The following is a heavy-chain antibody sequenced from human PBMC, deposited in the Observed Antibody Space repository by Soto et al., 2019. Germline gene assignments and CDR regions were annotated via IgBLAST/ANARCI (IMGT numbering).Heavy chain of an antibody. CDR3: AREGSYSAYNFAHGIQLWSFDF. Sequence: SETLSLTCTVSGGSINTFYWSWVRQPAGKGLEWIGRIFSSGSTSFNPSLESRVAMSVDTSKNHFSLNLSSVTAADMTVYYCAREGSYSAYNFAHGIQLWSFDFWGQGALVTVSS. J-gene: IGHJ4*02. V-gene: IGHV4-4*07. CDR2: IFSSGST. CDR1: GGSINTFY. D-gene: IGHD5-12*01.